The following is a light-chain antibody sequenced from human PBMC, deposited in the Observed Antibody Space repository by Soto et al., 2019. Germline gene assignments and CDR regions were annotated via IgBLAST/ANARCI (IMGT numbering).Light chain of an antibody. CDR2: GVS. Sequence: QSVLTQPASVSGSPGQSITISCTGTSSDVGSYNLVSWYQQHPGKAPKLMIYGVSKRPSGVSDRFSGSKSGNTASLTISGLQAEDETDYYCCSYAGTSTFVVFGTGTKVTVL. V-gene: IGLV2-23*02. J-gene: IGLJ1*01. CDR3: CSYAGTSTFVV. CDR1: SSDVGSYNL.